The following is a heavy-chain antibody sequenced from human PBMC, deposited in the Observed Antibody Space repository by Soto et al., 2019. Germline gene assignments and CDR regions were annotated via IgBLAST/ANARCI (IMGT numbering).Heavy chain of an antibody. CDR2: MNPNTGNT. D-gene: IGHD3-22*01. Sequence: GASVKVSCKASGYSFVDFDINWVRQAPGQGLEWMGWMNPNTGNTRYADHFQGRLIMTRDTSISTAFMELSNLKSEDTALYYCAKSTLVVVVIHEFDSWGQGTLVTVSS. CDR3: AKSTLVVVVIHEFDS. V-gene: IGHV1-8*01. CDR1: GYSFVDFD. J-gene: IGHJ4*02.